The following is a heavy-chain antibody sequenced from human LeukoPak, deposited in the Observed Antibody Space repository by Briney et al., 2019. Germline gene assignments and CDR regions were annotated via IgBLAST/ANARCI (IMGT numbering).Heavy chain of an antibody. CDR2: ISSSSSYI. J-gene: IGHJ4*02. CDR3: ARDLEYSSSL. Sequence: GGSLRLSCEASGFTFSDYSMNWVRQAPGKGLGWVSSISSSSSYIYYADSVKGRFTISRDNAKNSLYLQMNSLRAEDTAVYYCARDLEYSSSLWGQGTLVTVSS. V-gene: IGHV3-21*01. CDR1: GFTFSDYS. D-gene: IGHD6-6*01.